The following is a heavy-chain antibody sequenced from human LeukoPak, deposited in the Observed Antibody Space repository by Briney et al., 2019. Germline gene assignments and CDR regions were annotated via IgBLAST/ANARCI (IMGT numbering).Heavy chain of an antibody. CDR2: INHSGST. CDR1: GGSFSGYY. D-gene: IGHD3-3*01. V-gene: IGHV4-34*01. J-gene: IGHJ6*02. Sequence: SETLSLTCAVYGGSFSGYYWSWTRQPPGKGLEWIGEINHSGSTNYNPSLKSRVTISVDTSKSQFSLKLSSVTAADTAVYYCARGHRFLEWLPSYYYYGMDVWGQGTTVTVSS. CDR3: ARGHRFLEWLPSYYYYGMDV.